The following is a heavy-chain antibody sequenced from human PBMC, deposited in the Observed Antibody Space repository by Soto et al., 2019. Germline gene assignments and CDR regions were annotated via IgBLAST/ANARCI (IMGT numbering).Heavy chain of an antibody. CDR3: AREGRPYDFWSGYCGSGGVYYGMEV. CDR1: GYTFTSYA. D-gene: IGHD3-3*01. J-gene: IGHJ6*02. CDR2: IIPIFGTA. V-gene: IGHV1-69*13. Sequence: SVKVSCKASGYTFTSYAISWVRQAPGKGLEWMGGIIPIFGTANYAQKFQGRVTITADESTSTAYMELSSLRSEDTAVYYCAREGRPYDFWSGYCGSGGVYYGMEVWGQGTTVTVSS.